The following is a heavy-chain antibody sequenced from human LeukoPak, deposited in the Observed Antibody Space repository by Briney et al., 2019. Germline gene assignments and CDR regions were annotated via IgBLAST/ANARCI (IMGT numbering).Heavy chain of an antibody. Sequence: GRSLRLSRAASGFTFSSYGMHWVRQAPGKGLEWVAVIWYDGSNKYYADSVKGRFTISRDNSKNTLYLQMNSLRAEDTAVYYCARAYYDSSFDYWGQGTLVTVSS. CDR3: ARAYYDSSFDY. J-gene: IGHJ4*02. D-gene: IGHD3-22*01. CDR2: IWYDGSNK. V-gene: IGHV3-33*01. CDR1: GFTFSSYG.